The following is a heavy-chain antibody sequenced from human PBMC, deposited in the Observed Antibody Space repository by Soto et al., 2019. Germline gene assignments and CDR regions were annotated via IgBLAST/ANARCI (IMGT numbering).Heavy chain of an antibody. CDR2: INAGNGNT. J-gene: IGHJ4*02. D-gene: IGHD2-2*01. CDR3: AREPLGYCSSPRCHLDY. CDR1: GYSFTSYA. Sequence: ASVKVTCKASGYSFTSYAMHWVRQAPGQRLEWMGWINAGNGNTKYSQKFQGRVTITRDTSASTAYMELSSLRSEDTAVYYCAREPLGYCSSPRCHLDYWGQGTLVTVSS. V-gene: IGHV1-3*01.